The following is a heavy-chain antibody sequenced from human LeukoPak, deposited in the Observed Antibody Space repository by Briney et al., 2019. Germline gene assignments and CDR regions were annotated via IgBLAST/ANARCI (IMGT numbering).Heavy chain of an antibody. D-gene: IGHD3-22*01. Sequence: KPSETLSLTCTVSGGSISSGSYYWSWIRQPAGKRLEWIGLIYTSGSTNYNPSLKSRVTISVDTSKNQFSLKLSSVTAADTAVYYCARMVYYYDSSGYEDAFDIWGQGTMVTVSS. V-gene: IGHV4-61*02. CDR3: ARMVYYYDSSGYEDAFDI. CDR2: IYTSGST. J-gene: IGHJ3*02. CDR1: GGSISSGSYY.